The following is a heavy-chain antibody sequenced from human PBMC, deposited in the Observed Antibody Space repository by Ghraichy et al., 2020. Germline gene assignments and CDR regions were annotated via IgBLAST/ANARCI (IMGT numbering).Heavy chain of an antibody. CDR2: IDPSDSYT. CDR1: GYSFTSYW. D-gene: IGHD6-19*01. CDR3: ATQGAVAGTSFSWFDP. V-gene: IGHV5-10-1*01. Sequence: GESLNISCKGSGYSFTSYWISWVRQMPGKGLEWMGRIDPSDSYTNYSPSFQGHVTISADKSISTAYLQWSSLKASDTAMYYCATQGAVAGTSFSWFDPWGQGTLVTVSS. J-gene: IGHJ5*02.